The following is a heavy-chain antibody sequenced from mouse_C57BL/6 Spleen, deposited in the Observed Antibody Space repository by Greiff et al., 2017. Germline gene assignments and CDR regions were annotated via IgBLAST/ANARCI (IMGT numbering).Heavy chain of an antibody. V-gene: IGHV1-22*01. D-gene: IGHD1-1*01. J-gene: IGHJ3*01. CDR3: ARYYYGRAWFAY. CDR2: INPNYGGT. CDR1: GYTFTDYN. Sequence: VQLQQSGPELVKPGASVKMSCKASGYTFTDYNMHWVKQSHGKSLEWIGYINPNYGGTSYNQKFKGKETLTVNKSSSTAYMELRSLTSEDSAVYFGARYYYGRAWFAYWGQGTLVTVSA.